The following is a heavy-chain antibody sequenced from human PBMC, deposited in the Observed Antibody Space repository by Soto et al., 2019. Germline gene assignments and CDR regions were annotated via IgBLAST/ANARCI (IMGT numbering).Heavy chain of an antibody. CDR3: YSGSTNYIPSLRSRVTIAVDTSKNQFSLKLSSVTAADTAVYYCAGARQTGIAARLVDYYYYYGMDV. CDR1: GFTFSVYT. CDR2: IFGSGGGI. D-gene: IGHD1-26*01. Sequence: PGGSLRLSCEASGFTFSVYTMNWVRQVPGKGLQWVSGIFGSGGGIQYADSVRGRFTVSRDNSKNTLYLQMDSLRAEDTAVYYYYSGSTNYIPSLRSRVTIAVDTSKNQFSLKLSSVTAADTAVYYCAGARQTGIAARLVDYYYYYGMDVWGQGTTVTVSS. V-gene: IGHV3-23*01. J-gene: IGHJ6*02.